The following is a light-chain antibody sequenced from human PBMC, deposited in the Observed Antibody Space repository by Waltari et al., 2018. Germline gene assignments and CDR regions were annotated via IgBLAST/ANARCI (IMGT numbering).Light chain of an antibody. V-gene: IGLV2-23*02. CDR1: SRDIGSYYL. CDR3: SSYTYGGPWV. Sequence: SALTQPASVSASPGQSITISCTGSSRDIGSYYLFAWYQQHPGKAPHPLIYEVDKRPSGVSYRFSGSKSGNAASLTVSGLQPEDEGHYFCSSYTYGGPWVFGGGTLLTVL. CDR2: EVD. J-gene: IGLJ2*01.